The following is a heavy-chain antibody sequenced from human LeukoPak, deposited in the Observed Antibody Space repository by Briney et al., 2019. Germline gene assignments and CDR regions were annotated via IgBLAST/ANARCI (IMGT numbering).Heavy chain of an antibody. V-gene: IGHV3-23*01. CDR1: GITLSNYG. CDR2: ISDNAGRT. J-gene: IGHJ4*02. D-gene: IGHD3-22*01. CDR3: ARDQWFDGFDL. Sequence: GGSLRLSCAVSGITLSNYGMSWVRQAPGKGLEWVAGISDNAGRTNYADSVKGRFIVSRDDSKSTIYLVIKGLTVEDTATYFCARDQWFDGFDLWGQGTLATVSS.